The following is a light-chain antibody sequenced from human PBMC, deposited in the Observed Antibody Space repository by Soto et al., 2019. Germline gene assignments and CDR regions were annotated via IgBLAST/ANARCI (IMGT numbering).Light chain of an antibody. CDR2: NTN. V-gene: IGLV1-44*01. J-gene: IGLJ3*02. CDR3: AAWDDSLTGHWV. CDR1: SSNIGVNS. Sequence: QSVLTQPPSASGTPGQRVTISCSGGSSNIGVNSVSWYYHLPGTAPKLLIFNTNHRPSGVPDRFSGSKSGTSASLAISGLQSEDEADYYCAAWDDSLTGHWVFGGGTQLTVL.